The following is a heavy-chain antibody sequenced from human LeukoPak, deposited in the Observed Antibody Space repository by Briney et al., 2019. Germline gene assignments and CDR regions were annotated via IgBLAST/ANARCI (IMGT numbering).Heavy chain of an antibody. D-gene: IGHD6-19*01. J-gene: IGHJ5*02. CDR2: ISSNSSYI. CDR1: GFTFSSYS. CDR3: ARVGLDNTGWHINWFDP. Sequence: GGSLRLSCAASGFTFSSYSMNWVRQAPGKGLEWVSSISSNSSYIYYADSVKGRFTISRDNAKNSLFLQMNSLRAEDTAIYYCARVGLDNTGWHINWFDPWGQGTLVTVSP. V-gene: IGHV3-21*04.